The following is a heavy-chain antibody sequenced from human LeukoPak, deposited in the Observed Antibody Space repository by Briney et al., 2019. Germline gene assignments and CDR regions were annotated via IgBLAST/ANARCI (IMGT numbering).Heavy chain of an antibody. D-gene: IGHD3-9*01. CDR3: ARGAYSHYDILTGYYRGFDY. CDR1: GFTFSSYS. J-gene: IGHJ4*02. Sequence: GGSLRLSCAASGFTFSSYSMNWVRQAPGKGLEWVSSISSSSSYIYYADSVKGRFTISRDNAKNSLYLQMNSLRAEDTAVYYCARGAYSHYDILTGYYRGFDYWGQGTLVTVSS. V-gene: IGHV3-21*01. CDR2: ISSSSSYI.